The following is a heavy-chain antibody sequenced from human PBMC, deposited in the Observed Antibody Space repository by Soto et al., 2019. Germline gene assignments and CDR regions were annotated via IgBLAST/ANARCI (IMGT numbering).Heavy chain of an antibody. V-gene: IGHV4-34*01. D-gene: IGHD3-10*01. CDR3: ARGRGPYYYGSGHFDY. CDR1: GGSFSGYY. Sequence: QVQLQQWGAGLLKPSETLSLTCAVYGGSFSGYYWSWIRQPPGKGLEWIGEINHSGSTNYNPSLKSRATISVDPSKNQFARKLSSVTAADTAVYYCARGRGPYYYGSGHFDYWGQGTLVTVSS. J-gene: IGHJ4*02. CDR2: INHSGST.